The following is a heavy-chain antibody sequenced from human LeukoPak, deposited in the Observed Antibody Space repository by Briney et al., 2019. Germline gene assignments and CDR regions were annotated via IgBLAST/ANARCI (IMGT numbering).Heavy chain of an antibody. CDR1: GYSISSGYY. CDR2: VYYSVSI. J-gene: IGHJ4*02. D-gene: IGHD2-8*01. V-gene: IGHV4-38-2*02. Sequence: SETLSLTCTVSGYSISSGYYWDWIRQPPGKGLEWIGSVYYSVSIYYNPPLKSRVTISVDTSKNRFPLKLNSVTAADTAVYYCATRGAYAGNYYFDYWGLGTLVTVSS. CDR3: ATRGAYAGNYYFDY.